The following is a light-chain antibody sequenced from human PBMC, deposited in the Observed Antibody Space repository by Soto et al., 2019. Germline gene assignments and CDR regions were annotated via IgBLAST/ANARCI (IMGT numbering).Light chain of an antibody. Sequence: SVMTQPPSASVTPGQRVPVSCSGSSSNIASNTVNWYQQLPGTAPKLLIYSNDQRPSGVPDRFSASKSGTSASLAISGLQSEDEADYDCASWDDSLHGHVYGTGTKVTV. J-gene: IGLJ1*01. CDR3: ASWDDSLHGHV. V-gene: IGLV1-44*01. CDR2: SND. CDR1: SSNIASNT.